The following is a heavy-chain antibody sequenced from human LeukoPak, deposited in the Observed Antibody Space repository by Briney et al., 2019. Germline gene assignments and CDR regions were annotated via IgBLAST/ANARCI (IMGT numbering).Heavy chain of an antibody. CDR2: VNPISGNT. CDR3: ARVIVVVPGAKVWFDP. Sequence: ASVKVSCKASGYTFTSYDINWVRQAPGQGLEWMGWVNPISGNTGYAQKFQGRLTITRNTSISTAYMDLSSPRSEDTAVYYCARVIVVVPGAKVWFDPWGQGTLVTVSS. D-gene: IGHD2-2*01. CDR1: GYTFTSYD. V-gene: IGHV1-8*03. J-gene: IGHJ5*02.